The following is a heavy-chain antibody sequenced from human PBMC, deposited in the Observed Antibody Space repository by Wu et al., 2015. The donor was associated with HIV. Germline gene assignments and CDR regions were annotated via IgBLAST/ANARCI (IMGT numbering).Heavy chain of an antibody. D-gene: IGHD5-12*01. CDR2: INPLFGTT. CDR1: GDIFSSYA. J-gene: IGHJ6*02. V-gene: IGHV1-69*05. Sequence: QVHLVQSGAELKKPGSSVKVSCKASGDIFSSYAISWVRQAPGQGLEWMGGINPLFGTTKHTQRFQDRVRFTTDESKSTVYMELSSLRSEDTAVYYCARNTDSVATSLYSLGVWGQGTVVTVSS. CDR3: ARNTDSVATSLYSLGV.